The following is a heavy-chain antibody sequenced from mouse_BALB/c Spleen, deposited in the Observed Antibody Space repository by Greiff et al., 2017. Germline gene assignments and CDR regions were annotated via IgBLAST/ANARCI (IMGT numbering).Heavy chain of an antibody. D-gene: IGHD1-1*01. J-gene: IGHJ4*01. Sequence: EVKLVESGGGLVKPGGSLKLSCAASGFTFSSYGMSWVRQTPDKRLELVATINSNGGSTYYPDSVKGRFTISRDNAKNTLYLQMSSLKSEDTAMYYCARDLSSYDAMDYWGQGTSVTVSS. CDR2: INSNGGST. CDR3: ARDLSSYDAMDY. CDR1: GFTFSSYG. V-gene: IGHV5-6-3*01.